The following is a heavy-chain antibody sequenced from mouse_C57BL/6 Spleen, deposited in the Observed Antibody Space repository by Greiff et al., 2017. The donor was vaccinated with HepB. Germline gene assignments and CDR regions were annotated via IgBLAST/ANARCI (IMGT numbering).Heavy chain of an antibody. Sequence: QVHVKQSGPELVKPGASVKLSCKASGYTFTSYDINWVKQRPGQGLEWIGWIYPRDGSTKYNEKFKGKATLTVDTSSSTAYMELHSLTSEDSAVYFCARRGYYYGSRNYAMDYWGQGTSVTVSS. J-gene: IGHJ4*01. CDR2: IYPRDGST. D-gene: IGHD1-1*01. CDR3: ARRGYYYGSRNYAMDY. V-gene: IGHV1-85*01. CDR1: GYTFTSYD.